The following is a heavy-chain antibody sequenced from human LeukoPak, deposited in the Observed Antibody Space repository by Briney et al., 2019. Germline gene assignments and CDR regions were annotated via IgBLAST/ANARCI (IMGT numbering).Heavy chain of an antibody. CDR1: GYTFTGYY. CDR3: ARPRYNWNYAEFDP. CDR2: INPNSGGT. V-gene: IGHV1-2*02. D-gene: IGHD1-7*01. Sequence: ASVKASCKASGYTFTGYYMHWVRQAPGQGLEWMGWINPNSGGTNYAQKFQGRVTMTRDTSISTAYMELSRLRSDDTAVCYCARPRYNWNYAEFDPWGQGTLVTVSS. J-gene: IGHJ5*02.